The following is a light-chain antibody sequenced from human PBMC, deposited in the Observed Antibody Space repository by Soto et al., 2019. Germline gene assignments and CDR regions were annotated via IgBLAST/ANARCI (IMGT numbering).Light chain of an antibody. Sequence: EIVMTQSPATLSVSPGERATLSCRASQSVSSNLAWYQQKPGQAPRLLIYGASSRATGIPDRFSGSGSGTDFTLTISRLEPEDFAVYYCQQYGSSPRTFGQGTKVE. CDR3: QQYGSSPRT. CDR2: GAS. CDR1: QSVSSN. J-gene: IGKJ1*01. V-gene: IGKV3-20*01.